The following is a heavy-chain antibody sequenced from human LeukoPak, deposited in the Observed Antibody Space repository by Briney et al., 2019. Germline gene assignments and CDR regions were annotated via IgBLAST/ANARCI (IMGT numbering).Heavy chain of an antibody. Sequence: SSQTLSLTCTVSGASVSRDNNYWSWLRQPAGKGLEWIGRIYTSGSTNYNPSLKSRVTMSVDTSKNQFSLKLSSVTAADTAVYYCAREPVRASMFDPWGQGTLVTVSS. D-gene: IGHD3-10*01. CDR1: GASVSRDNNY. V-gene: IGHV4-61*02. CDR3: AREPVRASMFDP. CDR2: IYTSGST. J-gene: IGHJ5*02.